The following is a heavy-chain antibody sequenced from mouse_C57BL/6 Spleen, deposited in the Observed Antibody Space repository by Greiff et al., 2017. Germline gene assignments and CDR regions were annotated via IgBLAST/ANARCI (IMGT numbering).Heavy chain of an antibody. CDR2: ISGGGGNT. V-gene: IGHV5-9*01. Sequence: DVHLVESGGGLVKPGGSLKLSCAASGFTFSSYTMSWVRQTPEKRLEWVATISGGGGNTYYPDSVKGRFTISRDNTKNTLYLQMSSLRSEDTALYYCARHDYHGGYYFDYWGQGTTLTVSS. J-gene: IGHJ2*01. CDR1: GFTFSSYT. CDR3: ARHDYHGGYYFDY. D-gene: IGHD2-13*01.